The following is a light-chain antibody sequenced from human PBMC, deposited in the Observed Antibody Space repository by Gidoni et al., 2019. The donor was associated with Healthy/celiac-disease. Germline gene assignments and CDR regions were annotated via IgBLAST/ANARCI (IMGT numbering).Light chain of an antibody. V-gene: IGKV4-1*01. CDR3: QQYYSTPRT. CDR1: QSVLYSSTNKNY. Sequence: DIGMTQSPDALAVTLGEWATINCKSSQSVLYSSTNKNYLAWYQQKPGQPPKLLIYWASTRESGVPARFSGSGSGTDFTLTISSLQAEDVAVYYCQQYYSTPRTFGQGTKLEIK. CDR2: WAS. J-gene: IGKJ2*01.